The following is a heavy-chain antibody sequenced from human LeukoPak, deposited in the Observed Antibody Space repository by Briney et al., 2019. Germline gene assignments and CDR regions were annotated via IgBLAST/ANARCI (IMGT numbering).Heavy chain of an antibody. V-gene: IGHV4-61*02. D-gene: IGHD1-20*01. J-gene: IGHJ6*03. CDR3: ARAVNNWNRLGYYMDV. CDR1: GGSISSGSYY. CDR2: IYTSGST. Sequence: SQTLSLTCTVSGGSISSGSYYWSWLRQPAGKGLAWIGRIYTSGSTNYNPSLKSRVTISVDTSKNQFSLKLSSVTAADTAVYYCARAVNNWNRLGYYMDVWGKGTTVTVSS.